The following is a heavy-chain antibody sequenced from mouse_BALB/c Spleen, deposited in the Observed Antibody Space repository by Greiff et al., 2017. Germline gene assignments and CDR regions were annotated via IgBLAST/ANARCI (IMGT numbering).Heavy chain of an antibody. Sequence: VQLQQSGAELVRPGASVKLSCTASGFNFKDYYMHWVKQRPEQGLEWIGWIDPESGDTEYAPKFQGKVTMTADTSSNAAYLQLSRLTSEDTAVYYCNGIEYAMDYWGQGTSVTVSS. CDR3: NGIEYAMDY. CDR1: GFNFKDYY. D-gene: IGHD5-2*01. CDR2: IDPESGDT. J-gene: IGHJ4*01. V-gene: IGHV14-4*02.